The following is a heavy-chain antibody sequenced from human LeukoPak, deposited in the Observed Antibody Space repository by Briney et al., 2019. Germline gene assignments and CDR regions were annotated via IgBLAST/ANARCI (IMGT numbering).Heavy chain of an antibody. CDR3: ARGRFSGSSDFDY. V-gene: IGHV3-21*01. CDR2: ISSSSSYI. CDR1: GFTFSSYS. J-gene: IGHJ4*02. D-gene: IGHD1-26*01. Sequence: GGSLRLSCAASGFTFSSYSMNWVRQALGKGLEWVSSISSSSSYIYYADSVKGRFTISRDNAKNSLYLQMNSLRAEDTAVYYCARGRFSGSSDFDYWGQGTLVTVSS.